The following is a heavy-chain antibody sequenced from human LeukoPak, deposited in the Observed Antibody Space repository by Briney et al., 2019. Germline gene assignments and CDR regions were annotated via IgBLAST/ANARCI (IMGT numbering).Heavy chain of an antibody. CDR3: ARGYGVGVDY. D-gene: IGHD3-16*01. Sequence: SETLSLTCTVSGGSISSYYWSWLRQPPGKGLEWIGYIYYSGSTNYNPSLKSRVTISVDTSKNQFSLKLSSVTAADTAVYYCARGYGVGVDYWGQGTLVTVSS. CDR2: IYYSGST. CDR1: GGSISSYY. V-gene: IGHV4-59*01. J-gene: IGHJ4*02.